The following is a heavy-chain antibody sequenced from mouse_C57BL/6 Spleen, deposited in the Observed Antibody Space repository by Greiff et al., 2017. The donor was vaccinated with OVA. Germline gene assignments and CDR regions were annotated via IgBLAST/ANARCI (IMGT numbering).Heavy chain of an antibody. V-gene: IGHV1-64*01. CDR1: GYTFTSYW. Sequence: QVQLQQPGAELVKPGASVKLSCKASGYTFTSYWMHWVKQRPGQGLAWIGMIHPNSGSTNYNEKFKSKATLTVDKSSSTAYMQLSSLTSEDSAVYYCARGGYDYDGRGFDYWGQGTTLTVSS. CDR3: ARGGYDYDGRGFDY. D-gene: IGHD2-4*01. CDR2: IHPNSGST. J-gene: IGHJ2*01.